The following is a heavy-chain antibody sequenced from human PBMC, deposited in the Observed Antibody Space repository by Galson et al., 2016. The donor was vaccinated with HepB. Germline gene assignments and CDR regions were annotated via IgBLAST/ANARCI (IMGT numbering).Heavy chain of an antibody. V-gene: IGHV3-33*01. CDR2: IWNDGSTK. CDR1: GFSFRSYN. CDR3: ARADPYYTGTGRNYEYGMDE. D-gene: IGHD3-10*01. Sequence: SLRLSCAASGFSFRSYNMHWVRQAPGKGLEWVAVIWNDGSTKYSTASRFTISRDNSKNTLYLEMNSQRAEDKAAYYCARADPYYTGTGRNYEYGMDEWGQGTTVTVYS. J-gene: IGHJ6*02.